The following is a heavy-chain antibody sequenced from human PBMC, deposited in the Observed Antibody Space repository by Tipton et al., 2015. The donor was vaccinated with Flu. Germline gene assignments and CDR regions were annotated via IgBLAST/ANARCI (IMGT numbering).Heavy chain of an antibody. CDR1: GFTFSSYS. J-gene: IGHJ4*02. V-gene: IGHV3-48*04. Sequence: SLRLSCAASGFTFSSYSMNWVRQAPGKGLEWVSYISSSSSTIYYADSVKGRFTISRDNAKNSLYLQMNSLRAEDTAVYYCARGGYDFLQPYDYWGQGTLVTVSS. CDR2: ISSSSSTI. D-gene: IGHD3-3*01. CDR3: ARGGYDFLQPYDY.